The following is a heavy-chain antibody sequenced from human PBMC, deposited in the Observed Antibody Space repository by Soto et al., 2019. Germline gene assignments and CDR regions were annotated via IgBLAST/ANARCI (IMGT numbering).Heavy chain of an antibody. CDR1: GGSISSYY. CDR2: IYYSGST. J-gene: IGHJ4*02. Sequence: SETLSLTCTVSGGSISSYYWSWIRQPPGKGLEWIGYIYYSGSTNYNPSLKSRVTISVDTSKNQFSLKLSSVTAADTAVYYCASGHIYDGGPHFDYWGQGTLVTVSS. V-gene: IGHV4-59*01. D-gene: IGHD1-1*01. CDR3: ASGHIYDGGPHFDY.